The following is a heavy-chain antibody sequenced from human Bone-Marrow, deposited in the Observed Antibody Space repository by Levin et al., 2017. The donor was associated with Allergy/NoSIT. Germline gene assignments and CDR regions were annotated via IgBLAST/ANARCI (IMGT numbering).Heavy chain of an antibody. J-gene: IGHJ4*02. Sequence: GESLKISCAAYGFPFSNNRMHWVRQAPGKGLEWVSSISGVSTYIYYADSVKGRFTNSRDNAKNSLYLQMNNLRVEDTAVYYCATEWELRGYFDYWGQGTPVTVSS. V-gene: IGHV3-21*01. D-gene: IGHD1-7*01. CDR3: ATEWELRGYFDY. CDR1: GFPFSNNR. CDR2: ISGVSTYI.